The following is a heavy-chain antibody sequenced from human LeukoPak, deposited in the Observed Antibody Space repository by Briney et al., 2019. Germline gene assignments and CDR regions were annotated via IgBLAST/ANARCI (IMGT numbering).Heavy chain of an antibody. Sequence: PGGSLRLSCAASGFTFSDYYMTWIRQAPGKGLAWVSHISPSSSSAPYAESVKGRFTISRDNAKNSLYLQMNSLRAEDTAVYYCARLGTIAAAGSPDYWGQGTLVTVSS. CDR1: GFTFSDYY. D-gene: IGHD6-13*01. J-gene: IGHJ4*01. CDR3: ARLGTIAAAGSPDY. V-gene: IGHV3-11*03. CDR2: ISPSSSSA.